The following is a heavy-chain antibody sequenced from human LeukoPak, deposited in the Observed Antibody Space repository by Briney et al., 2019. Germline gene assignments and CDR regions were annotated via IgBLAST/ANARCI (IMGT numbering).Heavy chain of an antibody. CDR2: IYYSGST. CDR1: GGSISSYY. CDR3: ARDLKYSSSPDPYAFDI. J-gene: IGHJ3*02. D-gene: IGHD6-13*01. V-gene: IGHV4-59*01. Sequence: SETLSLTCTVSGGSISSYYWSWIRQPPGKGLEWIGYIYYSGSTNYNPSLKSRVTISVDTSKNQLSLKLSSVTAADTAVYYCARDLKYSSSPDPYAFDIWGQGTMVTVSS.